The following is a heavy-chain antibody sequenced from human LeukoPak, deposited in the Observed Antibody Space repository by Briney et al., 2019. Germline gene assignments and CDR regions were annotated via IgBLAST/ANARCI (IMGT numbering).Heavy chain of an antibody. J-gene: IGHJ2*01. CDR1: GGSISTYH. CDR3: ARRTYYDILTGYKYWYFDL. Sequence: SETLSLTCTVSGGSISTYHWTCIRRPPGKALEWIGYINYSGRSDYNPSLKSRVTISVDTSKNQFSLKLNSVTAADTAVYYCARRTYYDILTGYKYWYFDLWGRGTLVTVSS. D-gene: IGHD3-9*01. V-gene: IGHV4-59*01. CDR2: INYSGRS.